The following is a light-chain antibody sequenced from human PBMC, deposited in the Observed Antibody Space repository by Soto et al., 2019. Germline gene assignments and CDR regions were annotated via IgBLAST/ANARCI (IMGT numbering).Light chain of an antibody. V-gene: IGKV3-15*01. CDR3: QHYNVWPYT. CDR2: GAS. Sequence: ELVLTQSPATLSVSPGQTATLSCRASQSVSSNLAWYQQTPGQAPRLLIYGASTRATGVPPRFSGSGSETDFPLTITSLQAEDFAVYYCQHYNVWPYTFGQGTKVEI. J-gene: IGKJ2*01. CDR1: QSVSSN.